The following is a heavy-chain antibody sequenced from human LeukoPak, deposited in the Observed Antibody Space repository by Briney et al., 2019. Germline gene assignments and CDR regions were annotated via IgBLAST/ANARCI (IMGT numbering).Heavy chain of an antibody. CDR3: ARSTYGAFNL. CDR2: IDTDGSST. CDR1: GFTFSNYW. Sequence: PGGSLRLSCEASGFTFSNYWMCWVRQAPGKGLVWVSHIDTDGSSTTYADSVKGRFTISRDNDKNTLFLQMNSLRVDDTAVYYCARSTYGAFNLWGQGTMVTGSS. V-gene: IGHV3-74*01. D-gene: IGHD4-17*01. J-gene: IGHJ3*01.